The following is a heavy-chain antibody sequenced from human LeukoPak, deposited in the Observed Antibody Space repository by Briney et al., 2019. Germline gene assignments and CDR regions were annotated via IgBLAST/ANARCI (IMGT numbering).Heavy chain of an antibody. CDR3: ASSPYYDSGAYYDV. V-gene: IGHV3-30*04. CDR1: GVTFRIYT. CDR2: ISPDGSGK. D-gene: IGHD3-22*01. Sequence: GGSLRLSCAASGVTFRIYTIHWVRQAPGKGLEWVALISPDGSGKFYADSVTGRLTISRDNYKNTVYLQLNSLRAEDTAVYYCASSPYYDSGAYYDVWGQGTLVTVSS. J-gene: IGHJ4*02.